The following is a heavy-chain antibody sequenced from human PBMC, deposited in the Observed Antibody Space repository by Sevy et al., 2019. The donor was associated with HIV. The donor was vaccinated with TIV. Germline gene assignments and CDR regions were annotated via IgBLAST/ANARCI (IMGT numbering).Heavy chain of an antibody. D-gene: IGHD3-10*01. J-gene: IGHJ6*02. V-gene: IGHV3-7*03. CDR1: GFTFSSYW. CDR3: ARRAMVQGVDLYYYYYYGMDV. Sequence: GGSLRLSCAASGFTFSSYWMSWVRQAPGKGLEWVANIKQDGSEKYYVDSVKGRFTISRDNAKNSLYLQMNSLRAEDTAVYYCARRAMVQGVDLYYYYYYGMDVWGQGTTVTASS. CDR2: IKQDGSEK.